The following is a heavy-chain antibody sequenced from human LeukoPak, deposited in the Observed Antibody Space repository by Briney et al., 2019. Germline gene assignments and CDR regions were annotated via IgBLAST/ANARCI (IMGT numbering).Heavy chain of an antibody. V-gene: IGHV3-7*01. CDR1: GFTLTNYW. D-gene: IGHD4-17*01. Sequence: PGGSLRLSCAASGFTLTNYWMGWVRQAPGKGLEWVANIRPEGSDKYYVDSVKGRFTTSRDNAQNSLYLQMNSLRAEDTAVYYCARDYWTYGDAEALFDYWGQGTLVTVSS. CDR3: ARDYWTYGDAEALFDY. J-gene: IGHJ4*02. CDR2: IRPEGSDK.